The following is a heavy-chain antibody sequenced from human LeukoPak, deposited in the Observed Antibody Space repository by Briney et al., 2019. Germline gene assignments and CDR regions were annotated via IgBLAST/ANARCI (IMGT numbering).Heavy chain of an antibody. D-gene: IGHD2-2*01. CDR2: ISWNSGSI. V-gene: IGHV3-9*01. Sequence: GGSLRLSCAASGFTFDDYAMHWVRQAPGKGLEWVSGISWNSGSIGYADSVKGRFTISRDNAKNSLYLQMSSLRAEDTALYYCAKGYCSSTSCFEFDYWGQGTLVTVSS. CDR1: GFTFDDYA. J-gene: IGHJ4*02. CDR3: AKGYCSSTSCFEFDY.